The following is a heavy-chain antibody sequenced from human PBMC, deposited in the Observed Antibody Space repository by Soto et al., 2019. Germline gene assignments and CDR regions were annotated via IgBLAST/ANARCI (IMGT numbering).Heavy chain of an antibody. Sequence: EVQLVESGGGLVQPGGSLRISCAASGFTFSSYSMNWVRQAPGKGLEWVSYISSSSSTIYYADSVKGRFTISRDNAKNSLYLQMNSLRDEDTAVYYCARDRREVSGSYLEYFYYYGMDVWGQGTTVTVSS. D-gene: IGHD1-26*01. CDR3: ARDRREVSGSYLEYFYYYGMDV. J-gene: IGHJ6*02. CDR1: GFTFSSYS. V-gene: IGHV3-48*02. CDR2: ISSSSSTI.